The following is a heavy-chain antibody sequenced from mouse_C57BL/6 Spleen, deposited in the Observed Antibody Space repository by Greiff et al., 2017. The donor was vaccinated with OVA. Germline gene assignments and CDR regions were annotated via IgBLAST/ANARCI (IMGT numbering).Heavy chain of an antibody. Sequence: QVQLQQSGAELVRPGASVTLSCKASGYTFTDYEMHWVKQTPVHGLEWIGAIDPETGGTAYNQKFKGKAILTADKSSSTAYMELRSLTSEDSAVYYCTRLGYEAWFAYWGQGTLVTVSA. D-gene: IGHD2-2*01. CDR3: TRLGYEAWFAY. V-gene: IGHV1-15*01. CDR1: GYTFTDYE. CDR2: IDPETGGT. J-gene: IGHJ3*01.